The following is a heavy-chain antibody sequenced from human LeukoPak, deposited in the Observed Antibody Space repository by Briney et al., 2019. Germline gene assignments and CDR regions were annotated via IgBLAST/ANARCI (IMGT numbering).Heavy chain of an antibody. CDR1: GGSISSGGYY. Sequence: SETLSLTCTVSGGSISSGGYYWSWIRQHPGKGLEWIGYIYYSGSTYYNPSLKSRVTISVDTSKNQFSLKPSSVTAADTAVYYCARDVHYSYGSTYFDYWGQGTLVTVSS. D-gene: IGHD5-18*01. V-gene: IGHV4-31*03. J-gene: IGHJ4*02. CDR3: ARDVHYSYGSTYFDY. CDR2: IYYSGST.